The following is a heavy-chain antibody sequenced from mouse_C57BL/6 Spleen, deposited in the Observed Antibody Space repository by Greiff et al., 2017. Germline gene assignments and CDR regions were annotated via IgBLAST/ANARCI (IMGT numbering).Heavy chain of an antibody. CDR1: GFTFSSYA. D-gene: IGHD2-1*01. Sequence: EVKLVESGGGLVKPGGSLKLSCAASGFTFSSYAMSWVRQTPEKRLEWVATISDGGSYTYYPDNVKGRFTISRDNAKNNLYLQMSHLKSEDTAMDYCARDGNHAMDYWGQGTSVTVSS. CDR3: ARDGNHAMDY. J-gene: IGHJ4*01. V-gene: IGHV5-4*01. CDR2: ISDGGSYT.